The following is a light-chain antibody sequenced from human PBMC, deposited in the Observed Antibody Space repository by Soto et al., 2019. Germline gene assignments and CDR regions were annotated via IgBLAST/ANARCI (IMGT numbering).Light chain of an antibody. Sequence: EIVMTQSPATLSVSPGERATLSCRASQSVSSNLAWYQQQPCQAPRLLIYGASTRATGIPARFSGSGSGTEFTPTINSLQSEDYAVYYCHQYKNWPPWTVGQGTKGEIK. V-gene: IGKV3-15*01. CDR1: QSVSSN. CDR2: GAS. J-gene: IGKJ1*01. CDR3: HQYKNWPPWT.